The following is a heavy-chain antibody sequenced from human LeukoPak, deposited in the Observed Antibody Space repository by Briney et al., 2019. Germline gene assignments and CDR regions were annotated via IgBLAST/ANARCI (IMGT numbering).Heavy chain of an antibody. J-gene: IGHJ4*02. Sequence: GGSLRLSCAASGFTFSSYAMSWVRQAPGKGLEWVSAISGSGGSTYYADSVKGRFTISRDNSKNTLYLQMNSLRAEDTAVYYYAKGYYDYVWGSYYFDYWGQGTLVTVSS. CDR3: AKGYYDYVWGSYYFDY. D-gene: IGHD3-16*01. CDR2: ISGSGGST. V-gene: IGHV3-23*01. CDR1: GFTFSSYA.